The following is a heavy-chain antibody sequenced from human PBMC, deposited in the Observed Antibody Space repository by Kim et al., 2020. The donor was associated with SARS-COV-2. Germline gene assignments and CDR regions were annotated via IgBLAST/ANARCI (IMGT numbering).Heavy chain of an antibody. CDR3: ARASGDYVLGLVRGLHY. D-gene: IGHD4-17*01. J-gene: IGHJ4*02. V-gene: IGHV3-11*01. Sequence: VKGPFTISRDNAKNSLYLQMNSLRAEDTAVYYCARASGDYVLGLVRGLHYWGQGTLVTVSS.